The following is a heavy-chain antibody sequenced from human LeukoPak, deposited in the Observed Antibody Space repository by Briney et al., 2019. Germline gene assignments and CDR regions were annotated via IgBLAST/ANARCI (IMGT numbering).Heavy chain of an antibody. CDR2: IKQDGSEK. J-gene: IGHJ4*02. CDR3: ARDGLSIPYYYDSSGYSPFDY. CDR1: GFTFSSYW. D-gene: IGHD3-22*01. Sequence: GGSLRLSCAASGFTFSSYWMSWVRQAPGKGLEWVANIKQDGSEKYYVDSVKGRFTTSRDNAKNSLYLQMNSLRAEDTAVYYCARDGLSIPYYYDSSGYSPFDYWGQGTLVTVSS. V-gene: IGHV3-7*01.